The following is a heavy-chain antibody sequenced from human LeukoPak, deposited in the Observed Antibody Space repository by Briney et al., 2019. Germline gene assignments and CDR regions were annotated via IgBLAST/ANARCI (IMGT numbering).Heavy chain of an antibody. CDR1: GYSFTSYG. CDR3: ARAIAVAGTTMDFQR. D-gene: IGHD6-19*01. Sequence: SVKVSCKASGYSFTSYGISWVRQAPGQGLEWMGWISAYNGNTHYEQKLQGRFTMTTDTSTSTAYMELRSLRSDDTAVYYCARAIAVAGTTMDFQRWGQGTLVTVSS. V-gene: IGHV1-18*01. J-gene: IGHJ1*01. CDR2: ISAYNGNT.